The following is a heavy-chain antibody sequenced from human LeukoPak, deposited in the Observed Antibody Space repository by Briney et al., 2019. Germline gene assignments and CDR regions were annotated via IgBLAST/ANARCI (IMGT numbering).Heavy chain of an antibody. CDR3: ASSIVSAAAAPSYYYYYYGMDV. CDR2: IWYDGSNK. Sequence: GRSLRLSCAASGFTFSSYGMHWVRQAPGKGLEWVAVIWYDGSNKYYADSVKGRFTISRDNSKNTLYLQMNSLRAEDTAVYYCASSIVSAAAAPSYYYYYYGMDVWGQGTTVTVSS. D-gene: IGHD6-13*01. CDR1: GFTFSSYG. V-gene: IGHV3-33*01. J-gene: IGHJ6*02.